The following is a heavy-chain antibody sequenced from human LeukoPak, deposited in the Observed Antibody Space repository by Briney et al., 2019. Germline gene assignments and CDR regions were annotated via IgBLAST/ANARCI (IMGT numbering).Heavy chain of an antibody. V-gene: IGHV3-30*04. D-gene: IGHD5/OR15-5a*01. CDR3: TLTTLSVVYYSDY. CDR1: GFTLSDYV. Sequence: PGGSLRLSCAASGFTLSDYVMHWVRQAPGKGLEWLALTSHDAVNSYYAASVKGRFTISRDNSMDQLYLDMNSLRTEDTAVYYCTLTTLSVVYYSDYWRQGTLVTVSS. CDR2: TSHDAVNS. J-gene: IGHJ4*02.